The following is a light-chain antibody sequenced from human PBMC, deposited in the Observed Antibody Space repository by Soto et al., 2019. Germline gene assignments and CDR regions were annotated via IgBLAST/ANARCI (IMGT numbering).Light chain of an antibody. V-gene: IGKV3-20*01. CDR1: QSVSSSY. CDR3: QQYGSSPFT. J-gene: IGKJ3*01. Sequence: EIVLTQSPGTLSLSPGERATLSCRASQSVSSSYLAWYQQKPGQAPRLLIYGASSRATGIPDRFSGSGSGTDFTLTISRLEPEDCAVYYCQQYGSSPFTFGPRTKVDIK. CDR2: GAS.